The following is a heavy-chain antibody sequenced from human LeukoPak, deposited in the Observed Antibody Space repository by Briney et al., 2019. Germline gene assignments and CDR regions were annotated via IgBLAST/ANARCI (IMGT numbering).Heavy chain of an antibody. V-gene: IGHV3-48*04. D-gene: IGHD1-26*01. CDR1: GFTFSSYW. J-gene: IGHJ4*02. Sequence: GGSLRLSCAASGFTFSSYWMSWVRQAPGKGLEWVSYISSSGSTIYYADSVKGRFTISRDNAKNSLYLQMNSLRAEDTAVYYCARGASKWELHFDYWGQGTLVTVSS. CDR2: ISSSGSTI. CDR3: ARGASKWELHFDY.